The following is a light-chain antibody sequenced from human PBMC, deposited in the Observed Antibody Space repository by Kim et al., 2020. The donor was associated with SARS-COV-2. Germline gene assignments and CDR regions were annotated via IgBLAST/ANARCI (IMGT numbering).Light chain of an antibody. CDR3: QAWDSSTGV. CDR2: QDI. J-gene: IGLJ1*01. Sequence: VSPGQTASIPCSGDKLGDKYACWYQQKPGQSPVLVIYQDIRRPSGIPERFSGSNSGNTATLTISGTQAMDEADYYCQAWDSSTGVFGTGTKVTVL. CDR1: KLGDKY. V-gene: IGLV3-1*01.